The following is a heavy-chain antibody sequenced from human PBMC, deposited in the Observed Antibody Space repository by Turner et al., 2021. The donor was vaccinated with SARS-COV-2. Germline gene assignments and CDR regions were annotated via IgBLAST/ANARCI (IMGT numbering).Heavy chain of an antibody. CDR2: ISYDGSNK. CDR3: AKESNFDY. V-gene: IGHV3-30*18. CDR1: GFTFSSYG. J-gene: IGHJ4*02. Sequence: HVQLLSSGGGVVQPGRSLRLSCAASGFTFSSYGMHWVRQAPGKGVGWVAVISYDGSNKYYADSVKGRFTVSRDNYKNTLYLQMNSLRAEDTAVYYCAKESNFDYWGQGTLVTVSS.